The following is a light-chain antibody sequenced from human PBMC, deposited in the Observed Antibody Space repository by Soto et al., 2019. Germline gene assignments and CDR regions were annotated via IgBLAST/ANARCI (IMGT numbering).Light chain of an antibody. CDR3: QQYDKWPPLT. CDR2: EAS. V-gene: IGKV3-15*01. CDR1: QSISSN. J-gene: IGKJ4*01. Sequence: EIVMTQSPATLSVSPGERATLSCRASQSISSNLAWYQQKPGQAPRLLSYEASNRATGVPARFSGSGSGTEFTLTISSLQSEDFAVYYCQQYDKWPPLTFGGGTKVDIK.